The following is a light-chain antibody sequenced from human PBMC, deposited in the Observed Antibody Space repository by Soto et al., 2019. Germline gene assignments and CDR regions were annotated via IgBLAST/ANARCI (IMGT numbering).Light chain of an antibody. CDR3: AAWDDILNGFYV. CDR1: SSNIGSNT. Sequence: QSVLPQPPSASGTPGQRVTISCFGSSSNIGSNTVNWYQQLPGTAPKLLIYNNDQRPSGVPDRFSGSKSGTSASLAISGLQSEDEADYYCAAWDDILNGFYVFGTGTKLTVL. CDR2: NND. V-gene: IGLV1-44*01. J-gene: IGLJ1*01.